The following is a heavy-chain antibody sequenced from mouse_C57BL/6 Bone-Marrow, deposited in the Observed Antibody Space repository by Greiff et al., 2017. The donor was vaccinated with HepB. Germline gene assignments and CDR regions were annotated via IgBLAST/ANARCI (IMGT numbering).Heavy chain of an antibody. D-gene: IGHD1-1*01. CDR3: ARFGYYGSSYGAIDY. Sequence: VQLQQPGAELVMPGASVKLSCKASGYTFTSYWMHWVKQRPGQGLEWIGEIDPSDSYTNYNQKFKGKSTLTVDKSSSTAYMQLSSLTSEDSAVYYCARFGYYGSSYGAIDYWGQGTSVTVSS. V-gene: IGHV1-69*01. J-gene: IGHJ4*01. CDR2: IDPSDSYT. CDR1: GYTFTSYW.